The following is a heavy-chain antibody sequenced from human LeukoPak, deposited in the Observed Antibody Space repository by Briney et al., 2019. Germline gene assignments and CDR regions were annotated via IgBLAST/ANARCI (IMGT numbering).Heavy chain of an antibody. V-gene: IGHV4-59*08. D-gene: IGHD3-9*01. CDR1: GGSISGFY. CDR2: IYYSGTT. J-gene: IGHJ4*02. Sequence: SETLSLTCTVSGGSISGFYWSWIRQPPGRGLEWIGYIYYSGTTYYNPSLDSRVTISLDTSMNQSSLKLSSVTAADTAVYYCARHYDDILTGYPSTHFDSWGQGTLVTVSS. CDR3: ARHYDDILTGYPSTHFDS.